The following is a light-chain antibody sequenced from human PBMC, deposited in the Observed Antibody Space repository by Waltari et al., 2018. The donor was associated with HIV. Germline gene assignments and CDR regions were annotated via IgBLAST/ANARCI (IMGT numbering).Light chain of an antibody. Sequence: QSALTPPASVSGSPGQSLTISCTGTSSDVGGYNYVSLYQQHPGKAPKLMIYEVSNRPSGVSNRFSGSKSGNTASLTISGLQAEDEADYYCSSYTSSSTPYVFGTGTKVTVL. CDR3: SSYTSSSTPYV. J-gene: IGLJ1*01. CDR2: EVS. CDR1: SSDVGGYNY. V-gene: IGLV2-14*01.